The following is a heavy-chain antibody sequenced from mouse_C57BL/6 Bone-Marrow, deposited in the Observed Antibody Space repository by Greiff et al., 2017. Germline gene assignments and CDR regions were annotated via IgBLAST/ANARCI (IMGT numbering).Heavy chain of an antibody. CDR1: GFTFSDYY. D-gene: IGHD2-5*01. V-gene: IGHV5-12*01. CDR3: ARPLYYSNYEAWFAY. CDR2: ISNGGGST. J-gene: IGHJ3*01. Sequence: DVKLVESGGGLVQPGGSLKLSCAASGFTFSDYYMYWVRQTPEKRLEWVAYISNGGGSTYYPDTVKGRFTISRDNAKNTLYLQMRRLKSEDTAMYYCARPLYYSNYEAWFAYWGQGTLVTVSA.